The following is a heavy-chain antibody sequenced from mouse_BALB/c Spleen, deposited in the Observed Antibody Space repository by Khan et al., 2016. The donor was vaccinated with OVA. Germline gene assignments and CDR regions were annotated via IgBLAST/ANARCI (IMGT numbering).Heavy chain of an antibody. D-gene: IGHD1-2*01. Sequence: QVQLKQSGAELARPGASVKLSCKASGYTFTDYYINWVKQRTGQGLEWIGEIYPGSGNTYYNEKFKGKATLTADKSSSTAYMQLSSLTSEDSAVVFFARRNYFGYTFAYWGQGTLVTVSA. CDR1: GYTFTDYY. J-gene: IGHJ3*01. CDR2: IYPGSGNT. CDR3: ARRNYFGYTFAY. V-gene: IGHV1-77*01.